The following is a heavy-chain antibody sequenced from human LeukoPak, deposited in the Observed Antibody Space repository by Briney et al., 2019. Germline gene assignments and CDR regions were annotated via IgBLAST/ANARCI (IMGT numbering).Heavy chain of an antibody. J-gene: IGHJ3*02. CDR1: GGSISSGGYY. V-gene: IGHV4-31*03. CDR2: IYYSGST. D-gene: IGHD3-22*01. Sequence: PSETLSLTCTVSGGSISSGGYYWSWIRQHPGKGLEWIGYIYYSGSTYYNPSLKSRVTISVGTSKNQFSLKLSSVTAADTAVYYCARAPDYYDSSGHAFDIWGQGTMVTVSS. CDR3: ARAPDYYDSSGHAFDI.